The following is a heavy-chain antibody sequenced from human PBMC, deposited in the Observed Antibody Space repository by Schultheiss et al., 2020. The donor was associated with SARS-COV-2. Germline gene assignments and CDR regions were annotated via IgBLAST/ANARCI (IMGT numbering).Heavy chain of an antibody. CDR2: IYYSGST. D-gene: IGHD2-2*01. V-gene: IGHV4-39*01. J-gene: IGHJ6*03. CDR3: ASIPKEYCSSTSCSRTYYYYYMDV. CDR1: GGSISSSSYY. Sequence: SETLSLTCTVSGGSISSSSYYWGWIRQPPGKGLEWIGSIYYSGSTYYNPSLKSRVTISVDTSKNQFSLKLSSVTAADTAVYYCASIPKEYCSSTSCSRTYYYYYMDVWGKGTTVTVSS.